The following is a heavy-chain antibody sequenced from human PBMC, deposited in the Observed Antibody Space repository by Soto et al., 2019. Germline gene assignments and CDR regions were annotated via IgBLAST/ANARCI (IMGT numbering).Heavy chain of an antibody. V-gene: IGHV4-39*01. J-gene: IGHJ4*02. CDR1: GGSITSTSSY. D-gene: IGHD3-10*01. Sequence: PSETLSLTCTVSGGSITSTSSYWGWVRQPPEKGLEWIATIYDSGSTYYNPSLYSRATISIDTSKNQFSLRLSSVTATDTAVYYCARQINYYGSGNPKGYYFDYWGQGTLVTVSS. CDR2: IYDSGST. CDR3: ARQINYYGSGNPKGYYFDY.